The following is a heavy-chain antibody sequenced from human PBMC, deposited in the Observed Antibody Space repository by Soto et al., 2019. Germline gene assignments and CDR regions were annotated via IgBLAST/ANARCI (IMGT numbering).Heavy chain of an antibody. Sequence: QVQLVQSGAEVKKPGASVKVSCKASGYTFTSYGISWVRQAPGQGLEWMGWISAYNGNTNYAQKLQGRVTMTTDTSTSTAYMERRSLRSDDTAVYYWARDGRVGATVPPRGWFDPWGQGTLVTVSS. CDR1: GYTFTSYG. CDR3: ARDGRVGATVPPRGWFDP. D-gene: IGHD1-26*01. V-gene: IGHV1-18*01. CDR2: ISAYNGNT. J-gene: IGHJ5*02.